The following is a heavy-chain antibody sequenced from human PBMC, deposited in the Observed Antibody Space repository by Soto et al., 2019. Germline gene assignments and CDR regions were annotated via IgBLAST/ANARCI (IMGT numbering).Heavy chain of an antibody. CDR3: ARIDGGSSGWFSY. V-gene: IGHV4-31*03. J-gene: IGHJ4*02. Sequence: QVHLQESGPGLVKPSQTLSLTCTVSGGSISSGGYYWSWIRQHPGKGLEWIGNIYYSGSTYYNPSLTSRVSISVDTSKNQFSLRLSSVTAADTAVYSCARIDGGSSGWFSYWGQGTLVTVSS. CDR2: IYYSGST. D-gene: IGHD6-19*01. CDR1: GGSISSGGYY.